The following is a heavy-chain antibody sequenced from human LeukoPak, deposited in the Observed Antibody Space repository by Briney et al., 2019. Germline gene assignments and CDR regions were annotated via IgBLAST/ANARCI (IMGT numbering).Heavy chain of an antibody. CDR2: INHSGST. Sequence: PETLSLTCAVYGGSFSGYYWSWIRQPPGKGLEWIGEINHSGSTNYNPSLKSRVTISVDTSKNQFSLKLSSVTAADTAVYYCASSSGSPITPFDYWGQGTLVTVSS. CDR1: GGSFSGYY. J-gene: IGHJ4*02. D-gene: IGHD1-26*01. CDR3: ASSSGSPITPFDY. V-gene: IGHV4-34*01.